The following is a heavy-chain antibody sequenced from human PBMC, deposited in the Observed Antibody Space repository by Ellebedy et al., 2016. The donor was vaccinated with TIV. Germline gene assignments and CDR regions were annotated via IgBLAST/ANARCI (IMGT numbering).Heavy chain of an antibody. V-gene: IGHV3-30-3*01. CDR3: ARTLLWFGEYSVPGGWFDP. CDR2: ISYDGSNK. CDR1: GFTFSSYA. Sequence: GESLKISXAASGFTFSSYAMHWVRQAPGKGLAWVAVISYDGSNKYYADSVKGRFTISRDNSKNTLYLQMNSLRAEDTAVYYCARTLLWFGEYSVPGGWFDPWGQGTLVTVSS. D-gene: IGHD3-10*01. J-gene: IGHJ5*02.